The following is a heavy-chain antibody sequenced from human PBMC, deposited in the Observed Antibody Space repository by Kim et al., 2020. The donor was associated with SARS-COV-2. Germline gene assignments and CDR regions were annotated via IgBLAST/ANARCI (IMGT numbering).Heavy chain of an antibody. V-gene: IGHV3-30*18. CDR3: AKDLRNYYYGSGSWFDY. CDR2: ISYDGSNK. Sequence: GGSLRLSCAASGFTFSSYGMHWVRQAPGKGLEWVAVISYDGSNKYYADSVKGRFTISRDNSKNTLYLQMNSLRAEDTAVYYCAKDLRNYYYGSGSWFDYWGQGTLVTVSS. CDR1: GFTFSSYG. D-gene: IGHD3-10*01. J-gene: IGHJ4*02.